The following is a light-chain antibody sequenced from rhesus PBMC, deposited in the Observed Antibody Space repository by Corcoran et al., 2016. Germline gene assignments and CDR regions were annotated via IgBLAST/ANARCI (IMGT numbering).Light chain of an antibody. J-gene: IGKJ1*01. CDR3: QQDSNWPRT. CDR1: QSVSSS. CDR2: DDS. Sequence: EIVLTQSPATLSLSPGERATLSCRASQSVSSSLAWYQQKPGQVSRLLIYDDSSRAPGIPDRFSGSGSGTYFTLTISSLEPEDVGVYYCQQDSNWPRTFGQGTKVEIK. V-gene: IGKV3-35*01.